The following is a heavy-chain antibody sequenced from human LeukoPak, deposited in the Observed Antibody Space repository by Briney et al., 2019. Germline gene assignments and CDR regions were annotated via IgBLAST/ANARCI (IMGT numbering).Heavy chain of an antibody. D-gene: IGHD3-22*01. V-gene: IGHV3-23*01. CDR1: GFTFSSYA. CDR3: AKGAIYDSSAYYFSFDY. CDR2: ISGRGVHT. J-gene: IGHJ4*02. Sequence: GGALRLSCAASGFTFSSYAMSWVRQAPGKGLEWVSTISGRGVHTYYADSVKGRFTISRDSSKNTLYQQQNSLRAEDTAIYYCAKGAIYDSSAYYFSFDYWGQGTLVTVSS.